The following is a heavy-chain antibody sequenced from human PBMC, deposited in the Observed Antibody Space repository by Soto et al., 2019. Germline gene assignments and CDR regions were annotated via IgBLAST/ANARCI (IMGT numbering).Heavy chain of an antibody. CDR2: TSLNSGSI. CDR3: AKDSGATWGDGMDV. D-gene: IGHD7-27*01. CDR1: GFTFDDYA. Sequence: EVQLVESGGGLVQPGRSLRLSCAASGFTFDDYAMHWVRQAPGKGLEWVSGTSLNSGSIGYADSVKGRFTISRDNAKNSLYLQMNSLRAEDTALYYCAKDSGATWGDGMDVWGQGTTVTVSS. V-gene: IGHV3-9*01. J-gene: IGHJ6*02.